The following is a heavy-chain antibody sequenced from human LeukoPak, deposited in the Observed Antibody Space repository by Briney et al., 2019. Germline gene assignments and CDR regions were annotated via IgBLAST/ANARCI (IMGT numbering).Heavy chain of an antibody. Sequence: GASVKVSCKASGYTFTGYYIHWVRQAPGQGLEWMGWIDRDSADTKYAQKFQDRVTMTRDTSISTAYMELSRLRSDDTAVYYCAREVAVPATSLYYYYYYMDVWGKGTTVTVSS. J-gene: IGHJ6*03. CDR3: AREVAVPATSLYYYYYYMDV. D-gene: IGHD2-15*01. CDR1: GYTFTGYY. CDR2: IDRDSADT. V-gene: IGHV1-2*02.